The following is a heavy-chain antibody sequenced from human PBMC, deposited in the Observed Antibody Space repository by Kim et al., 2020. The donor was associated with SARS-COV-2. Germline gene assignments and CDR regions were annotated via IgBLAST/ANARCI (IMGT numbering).Heavy chain of an antibody. CDR3: AKDCQGIAALDYYYGMDV. CDR1: GFTFSSYG. D-gene: IGHD6-13*01. Sequence: GGSLRLSCAASGFTFSSYGMHWVRQAPGKGLEWVAVISYDGSNKYYADSVKGRFTISRDNSKNTLYLQMNSLRAEDTAVYYCAKDCQGIAALDYYYGMDVWGQGTTVTVSS. V-gene: IGHV3-30*18. CDR2: ISYDGSNK. J-gene: IGHJ6*02.